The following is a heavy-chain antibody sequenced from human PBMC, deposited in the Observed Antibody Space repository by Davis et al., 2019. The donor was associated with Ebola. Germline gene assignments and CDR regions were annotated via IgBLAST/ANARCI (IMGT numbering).Heavy chain of an antibody. CDR2: ISAYNGNT. Sequence: ASVKGSCKASGYTFTSYGISWVRQAPGQGLEWMGWISAYNGNTNYAQKLQGRVTMTTDTSTSTAYMELRSLRSDDTAVYYCARDMIWGKPYYYGMDVWGQGTTVTVSS. J-gene: IGHJ6*02. D-gene: IGHD3/OR15-3a*01. V-gene: IGHV1-18*01. CDR3: ARDMIWGKPYYYGMDV. CDR1: GYTFTSYG.